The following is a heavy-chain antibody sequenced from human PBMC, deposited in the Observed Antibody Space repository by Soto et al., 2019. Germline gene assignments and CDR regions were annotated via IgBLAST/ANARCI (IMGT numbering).Heavy chain of an antibody. CDR2: INHSGST. V-gene: IGHV4-34*01. J-gene: IGHJ5*02. CDR1: GGSFRGYY. D-gene: IGHD6-13*01. Sequence: SETLSLTFAVYGGSFRGYYWSWIRQHPGKGLEWIGEINHSGSTNYNPSLKSRVTISVDTSKNQFSLKLSSVTAADTAVYYCARGYANQQLVPYNWFDPWGQGTLVTVSS. CDR3: ARGYANQQLVPYNWFDP.